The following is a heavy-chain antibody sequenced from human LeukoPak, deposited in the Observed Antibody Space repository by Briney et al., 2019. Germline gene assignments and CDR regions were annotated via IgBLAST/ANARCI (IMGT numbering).Heavy chain of an antibody. Sequence: ASVKVSCKASGYTFTSYGISWVRQGPGQGLEWMGIIYPSDGSTTYAQKFQGRVTMTRDMSTSTVYMEMSSLRSEDTALYYCARGGVSLFGVGQTNWFDPWGQGTLVTVSS. V-gene: IGHV1-46*01. CDR1: GYTFTSYG. J-gene: IGHJ5*02. CDR3: ARGGVSLFGVGQTNWFDP. CDR2: IYPSDGST. D-gene: IGHD3-3*01.